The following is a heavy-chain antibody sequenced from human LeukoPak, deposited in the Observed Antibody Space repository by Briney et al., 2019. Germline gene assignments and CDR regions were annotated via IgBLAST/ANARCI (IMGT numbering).Heavy chain of an antibody. Sequence: SETLSPTCTVSGGSISSSAYYWGWVRQPPGKGLEWIGSIYYSGSTYYNPSLKSRVTISVDTSKNQFSLKLSSVTAADTAVYYCARRLADYYGMDVWGQGTTVTVSS. D-gene: IGHD6-19*01. CDR1: GGSISSSAYY. V-gene: IGHV4-39*01. CDR3: ARRLADYYGMDV. CDR2: IYYSGST. J-gene: IGHJ6*02.